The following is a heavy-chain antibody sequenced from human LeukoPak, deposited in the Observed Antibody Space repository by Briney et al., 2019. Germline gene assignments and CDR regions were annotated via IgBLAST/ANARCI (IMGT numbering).Heavy chain of an antibody. CDR3: ATNHYGDYLYYFDY. CDR2: IIPIFGTA. D-gene: IGHD4-17*01. V-gene: IGHV1-69*13. J-gene: IGHJ4*02. Sequence: GASVTVSCTASGGTFSSYAISWVRQAPGQGLEWMGGIIPIFGTANYAQKFQGRVTITADESTSTAYMELSSLRSEDTAVYYCATNHYGDYLYYFDYWGQGTLVTVSS. CDR1: GGTFSSYA.